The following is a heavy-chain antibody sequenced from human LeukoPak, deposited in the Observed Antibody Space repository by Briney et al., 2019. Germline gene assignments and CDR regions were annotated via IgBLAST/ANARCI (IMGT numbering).Heavy chain of an antibody. CDR2: INHSGST. D-gene: IGHD6-6*01. CDR3: ARATIAATLDY. CDR1: GGSFSGYY. V-gene: IGHV4-34*01. J-gene: IGHJ4*02. Sequence: SETLSLTCAVYGGSFSGYYWSWIRQPPGKGLEWIGEINHSGSTNYNPSLKSRVTISVDTSRNQFSLKLSSVTAADTAVYYCARATIAATLDYWGQGTLVTVSS.